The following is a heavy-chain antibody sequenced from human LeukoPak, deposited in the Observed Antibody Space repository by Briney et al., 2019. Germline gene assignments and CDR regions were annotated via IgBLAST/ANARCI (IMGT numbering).Heavy chain of an antibody. CDR2: IYWDDDK. D-gene: IGHD2-2*01. Sequence: SGPRLVNPTQTLPLSCTFSGFSIGTSGVGGGCIREPPGKALEWLALIYWDDDKRYSPSLKSRLTITKDTSKNQVVLTRNIVDPVDTAAYNCSHNKQYLFDYRGQGTLVTVSS. V-gene: IGHV2-5*02. J-gene: IGHJ4*02. CDR3: SHNKQYLFDY. CDR1: GFSIGTSGVG.